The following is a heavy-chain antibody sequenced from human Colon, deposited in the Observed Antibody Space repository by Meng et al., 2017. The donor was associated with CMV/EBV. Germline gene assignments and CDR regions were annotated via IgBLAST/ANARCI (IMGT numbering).Heavy chain of an antibody. J-gene: IGHJ6*02. CDR3: AKIVCSNGICYTGYYDGMDV. D-gene: IGHD2-8*01. V-gene: IGHV4-59*11. Sequence: SETLSLTCTVSGDSLRGHYWSWIRQPPGKGLEWMGYVYYSGSATYSPSLRSRITISVDTSRNQISLNLRSVTAADTAMYYCAKIVCSNGICYTGYYDGMDVWGQGTTVTVSS. CDR2: VYYSGSA. CDR1: GDSLRGHY.